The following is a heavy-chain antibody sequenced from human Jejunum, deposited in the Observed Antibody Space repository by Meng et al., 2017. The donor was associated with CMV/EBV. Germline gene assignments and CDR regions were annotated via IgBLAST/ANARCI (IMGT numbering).Heavy chain of an antibody. CDR3: DASDY. CDR2: ITGSGSRT. Sequence: SLRLSCAASGVGFRNFDMSWARQAPGKGLEWVATITGSGSRTHYADSVKGRFTISRDNSKNTLYLQINSLRVEDTAIYYCDASDYWGQGTQVTVSS. CDR1: GVGFRNFD. D-gene: IGHD6-6*01. V-gene: IGHV3-23*01. J-gene: IGHJ4*02.